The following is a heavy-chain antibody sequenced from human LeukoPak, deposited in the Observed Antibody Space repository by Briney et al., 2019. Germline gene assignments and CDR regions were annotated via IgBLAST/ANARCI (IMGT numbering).Heavy chain of an antibody. Sequence: SETLSLTCTVSGGPISSPNHFWGWVRQPPGKGLEWIGSVYYGGSTYSNPSLKSRVTMSADTSKNQFSLTLSSVTATDTAVYYGARVVAVTKDLQYWGQGTLVTVSS. J-gene: IGHJ1*01. CDR1: GGPISSPNHF. D-gene: IGHD6-19*01. CDR3: ARVVAVTKDLQY. CDR2: VYYGGST. V-gene: IGHV4-39*01.